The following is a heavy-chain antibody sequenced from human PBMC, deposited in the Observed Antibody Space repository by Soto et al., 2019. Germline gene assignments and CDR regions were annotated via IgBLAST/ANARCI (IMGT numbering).Heavy chain of an antibody. CDR2: IKSDGSST. J-gene: IGHJ4*02. CDR1: GFTFSSYW. V-gene: IGHV3-74*01. D-gene: IGHD6-13*01. Sequence: EVQLVESGGGLVQPGGSLRLSCAASGFTFSSYWMHWVRQAPGKGLVWVSRIKSDGSSTIYVDSVKGRFTISRDNAKNTRSPHLNSRRAGATAVYDCETGGGGRLAGGADYWGQGTLVTVSS. CDR3: ETGGGGRLAGGADY.